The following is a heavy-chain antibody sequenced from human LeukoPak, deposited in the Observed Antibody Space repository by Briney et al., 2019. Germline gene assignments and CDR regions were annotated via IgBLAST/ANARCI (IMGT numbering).Heavy chain of an antibody. V-gene: IGHV1-2*02. Sequence: VASVKVSCKASGYTFTGYYMHWVRQAPGQGLEWMGWINSNSGGTNYAQKFQGRVTMTRDTSISTAYMELSRLRSDDTAVYYCAREGVDWNHSVYYFDYWGQGTLVTVSS. CDR1: GYTFTGYY. J-gene: IGHJ4*02. D-gene: IGHD1-1*01. CDR2: INSNSGGT. CDR3: AREGVDWNHSVYYFDY.